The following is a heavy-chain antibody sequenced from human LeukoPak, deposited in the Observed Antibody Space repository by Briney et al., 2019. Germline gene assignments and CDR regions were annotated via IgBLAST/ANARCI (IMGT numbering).Heavy chain of an antibody. CDR2: IYHSGST. J-gene: IGHJ3*02. CDR1: GYSISSGYY. Sequence: SETLSLTCAVSGYSISSGYYWGWIRQPPGKGLEWIGNIYHSGSTYYKPSLKSRVTMSVDTSNNQFSLKLSSVTAADTAVYYCARDAESYDLWSGYSFDIWGQGTMVTVSS. CDR3: ARDAESYDLWSGYSFDI. V-gene: IGHV4-38-2*02. D-gene: IGHD3-3*01.